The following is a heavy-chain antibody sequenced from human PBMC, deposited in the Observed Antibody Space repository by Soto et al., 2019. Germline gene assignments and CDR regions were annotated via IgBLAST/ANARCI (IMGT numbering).Heavy chain of an antibody. V-gene: IGHV3-23*01. J-gene: IGHJ4*02. Sequence: EVQLLESGGGLEQHGGSLRLSCADSGFTFRDYAMSWVRQAPGKGLEWVTTITGSSSNLYYSDSVKGRFAISRDNPKNTLYLQMDSLTAEDTAVYYCAKGGAVYGLLTHDYWGQGTLVTVSS. CDR2: ITGSSSNL. D-gene: IGHD3-9*01. CDR1: GFTFRDYA. CDR3: AKGGAVYGLLTHDY.